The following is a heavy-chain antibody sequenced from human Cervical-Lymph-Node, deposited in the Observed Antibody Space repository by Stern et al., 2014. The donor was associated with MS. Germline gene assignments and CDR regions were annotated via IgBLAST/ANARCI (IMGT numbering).Heavy chain of an antibody. CDR2: ISSSSSYI. CDR1: GFTFSSYS. D-gene: IGHD6-19*01. J-gene: IGHJ6*02. Sequence: EVQLVESGGGLVKPGGSLRLSCAASGFTFSSYSMNWVRQAPGKGLEWVSSISSSSSYIYYADSVKGRFTISRDSAKNSLYLQMNSLRAEDTAVYYCARDSPYSSGWEYCYYYGMDVWGQGTTVTVSS. CDR3: ARDSPYSSGWEYCYYYGMDV. V-gene: IGHV3-21*01.